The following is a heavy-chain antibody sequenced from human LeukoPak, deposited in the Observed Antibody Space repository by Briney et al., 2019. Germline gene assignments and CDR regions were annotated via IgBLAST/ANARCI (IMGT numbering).Heavy chain of an antibody. V-gene: IGHV1-46*01. Sequence: GASVKVSCKASGYTFTSYYMHWVRQAPGQGLEWMGIINPSGGSTSYAQKFQGRVTMTRDTSTSTVYMELSSLRSEDTAVYYCARDSKASYDSSGYWDAFDIWGQGTMVTVSS. CDR1: GYTFTSYY. D-gene: IGHD3-22*01. J-gene: IGHJ3*02. CDR2: INPSGGST. CDR3: ARDSKASYDSSGYWDAFDI.